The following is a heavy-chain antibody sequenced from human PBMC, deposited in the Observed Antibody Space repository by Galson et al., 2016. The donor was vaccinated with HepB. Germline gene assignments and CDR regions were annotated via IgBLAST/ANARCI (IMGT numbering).Heavy chain of an antibody. CDR2: IKLDGSEK. J-gene: IGHJ4*02. Sequence: SLRLSCAASGFTFSRYWMAWVRQAPGKGLEWVANIKLDGSEKYYVASVRGRFTISRDNAKNSLYLEMNSLRVEDTAVYYCAKDHDRGWSYDYWGQGILVTVSS. CDR3: AKDHDRGWSYDY. CDR1: GFTFSRYW. V-gene: IGHV3-7*03. D-gene: IGHD2-15*01.